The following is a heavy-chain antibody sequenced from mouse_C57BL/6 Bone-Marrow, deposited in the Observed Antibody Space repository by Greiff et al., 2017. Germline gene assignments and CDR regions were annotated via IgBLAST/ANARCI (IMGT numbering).Heavy chain of an antibody. CDR2: ISPENGDT. CDR3: TVDYYGSSWWFAY. Sequence: VQLQQSGAELVRPGASVKLSCTASGFNIKDDYMHWVKQRPEQGLAWIGWISPENGDTEYASKFQGKATITADTSSNTSYLQRSSLTSEDTAVYYCTVDYYGSSWWFAYSGQGTLVTVSA. V-gene: IGHV14-4*01. CDR1: GFNIKDDY. D-gene: IGHD1-1*01. J-gene: IGHJ3*01.